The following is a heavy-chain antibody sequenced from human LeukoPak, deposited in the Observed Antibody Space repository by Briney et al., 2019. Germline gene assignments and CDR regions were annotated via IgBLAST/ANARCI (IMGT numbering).Heavy chain of an antibody. Sequence: SSVKVSCKASGGTFSSYAISWVRQAPGQGLEWMGGIIPIFGTANYAQKFQGRVTITTDESTSTAYMELSSLRSEDTAVYYCALSAAGVPHYFDYWGQGTLVTVSS. D-gene: IGHD6-13*01. J-gene: IGHJ4*02. V-gene: IGHV1-69*05. CDR3: ALSAAGVPHYFDY. CDR1: GGTFSSYA. CDR2: IIPIFGTA.